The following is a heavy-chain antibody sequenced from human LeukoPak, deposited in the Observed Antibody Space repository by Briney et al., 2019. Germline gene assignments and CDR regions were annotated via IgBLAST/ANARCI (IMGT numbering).Heavy chain of an antibody. CDR1: GYTLTELS. Sequence: EASVKVSCKVSGYTLTELSMHWVRQAPGQGPEWMGVISPSGGSTTYAQKFQGRVTLTRDMSTSTDYFELSSLRSEDTAVYYCARDKSVRDEAGWFNPWGQGTLATVSS. D-gene: IGHD5-24*01. J-gene: IGHJ5*02. V-gene: IGHV1-46*01. CDR3: ARDKSVRDEAGWFNP. CDR2: ISPSGGST.